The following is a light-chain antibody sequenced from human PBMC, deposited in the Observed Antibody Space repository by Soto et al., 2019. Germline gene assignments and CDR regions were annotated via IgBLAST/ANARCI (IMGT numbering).Light chain of an antibody. J-gene: IGKJ5*01. Sequence: DIQMTQSPSSLSASVGDRVTITCRASQSIASRLNWYQQKPGKAPKLLIYAASSLQSGVPSRFSGSGSGTDFTLTISSLQPEDFATYYCQQSYSTLSITFGQGTRLEIK. CDR2: AAS. CDR1: QSIASR. V-gene: IGKV1-39*01. CDR3: QQSYSTLSIT.